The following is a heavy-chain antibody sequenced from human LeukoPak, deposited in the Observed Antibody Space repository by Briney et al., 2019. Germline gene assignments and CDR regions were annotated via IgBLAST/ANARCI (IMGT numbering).Heavy chain of an antibody. V-gene: IGHV4-38-2*02. J-gene: IGHJ4*02. CDR1: GYSISSGYY. CDR2: IYHSGST. Sequence: SETLSLTCTVSGYSISSGYYWGWIRQPPGKGLEWIGSIYHSGSTYYNPSLKSRVTISVDRSKNQFSLKLSSVTAADTAVYYCARERTYDFWSPFDYWGQGTLVTVSS. CDR3: ARERTYDFWSPFDY. D-gene: IGHD3-3*01.